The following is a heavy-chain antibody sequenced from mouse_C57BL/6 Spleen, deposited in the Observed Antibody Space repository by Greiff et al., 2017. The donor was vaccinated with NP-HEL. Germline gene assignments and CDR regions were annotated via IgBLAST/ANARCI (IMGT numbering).Heavy chain of an antibody. Sequence: VQLKESGPVLVKPGASVKMSCKASGYTFTDYYMNWVKQSHGKSLEWIGVINPYNGGTSYNQKFKGKATLTVDKSSSTAYMELNSLTSEDSAVYYCARRGGLRVPYYAMDYWGQGTSVTVSS. J-gene: IGHJ4*01. CDR3: ARRGGLRVPYYAMDY. CDR1: GYTFTDYY. V-gene: IGHV1-19*01. CDR2: INPYNGGT. D-gene: IGHD2-4*01.